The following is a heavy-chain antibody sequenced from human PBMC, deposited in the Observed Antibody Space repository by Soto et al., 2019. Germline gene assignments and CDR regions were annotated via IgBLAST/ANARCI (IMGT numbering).Heavy chain of an antibody. J-gene: IGHJ6*02. CDR3: ARDSAYCSGGSCYPDARGGYYGMDV. D-gene: IGHD2-15*01. Sequence: ASVKVSCKASGYTFTGYYMHWVRQATGQGLEWMGWINPNSGGTNYAQKFQGWVTMTRDTSISTAYMELSRLRSDDTAVYYCARDSAYCSGGSCYPDARGGYYGMDVWGQGTTVTVSS. V-gene: IGHV1-2*04. CDR1: GYTFTGYY. CDR2: INPNSGGT.